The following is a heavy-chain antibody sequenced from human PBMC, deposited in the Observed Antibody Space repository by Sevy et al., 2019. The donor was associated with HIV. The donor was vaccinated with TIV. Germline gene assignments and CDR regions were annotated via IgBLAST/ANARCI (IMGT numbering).Heavy chain of an antibody. CDR1: EFIFISYA. CDR2: ISGSGGST. J-gene: IGHJ4*02. V-gene: IGHV3-23*01. D-gene: IGHD6-19*01. Sequence: GGSLRLSCAASEFIFISYAMSWVRQAPGKGLEWVSSISGSGGSTYYADSVKGRFTVSRDNSKNMLYLQMNSLRAEDTAVYYCAKEELSGFYWGQGTLVTASS. CDR3: AKEELSGFY.